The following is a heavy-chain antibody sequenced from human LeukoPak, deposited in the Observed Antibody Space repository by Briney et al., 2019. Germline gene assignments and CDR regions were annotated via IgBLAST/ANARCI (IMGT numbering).Heavy chain of an antibody. D-gene: IGHD6-13*01. CDR3: TAGTNWFDP. J-gene: IGHJ5*02. CDR2: INHSGST. CDR1: GRSFSGYY. Sequence: SETLSLTCAVYGRSFSGYYWSWIRQPPGKGLEWIGEINHSGSTNYNPSLKSRVTISVDTSKNQLSLKLSSVTAADTAVYYGTAGTNWFDPWGQGTLVTVSS. V-gene: IGHV4-34*01.